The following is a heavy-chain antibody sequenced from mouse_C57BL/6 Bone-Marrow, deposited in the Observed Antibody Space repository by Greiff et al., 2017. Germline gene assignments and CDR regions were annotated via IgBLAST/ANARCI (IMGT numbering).Heavy chain of an antibody. CDR1: GFTFNTSA. J-gene: IGHJ3*01. D-gene: IGHD2-4*01. CDR2: IRSKSSNYAT. V-gene: IGHV10-3*01. Sequence: EVKLMESGGGLVQPKGSLKLSCAASGFTFNTSAMHWVRPAPGKGLEWVARIRSKSSNYATSYADSVKDRFTISRDDSQSMLYLQMNNLKTEATAMYYCVRDYDYDADFAYWGQGTLVTVSA. CDR3: VRDYDYDADFAY.